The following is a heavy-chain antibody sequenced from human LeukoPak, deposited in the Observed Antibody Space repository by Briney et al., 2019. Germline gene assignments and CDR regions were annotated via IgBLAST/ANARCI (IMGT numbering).Heavy chain of an antibody. CDR3: ARSLGND. CDR2: INQNGREK. J-gene: IGHJ4*02. Sequence: GGSLRLSCEVSGLTFSTYWMTWVRQAPGKGLEWVASINQNGREKYYVDSVKGRFTISRDNAKDSLYLQMNSLRDEDTAVYYCARSLGNDWGQGTLVTVSS. V-gene: IGHV3-7*01. D-gene: IGHD1-1*01. CDR1: GLTFSTYW.